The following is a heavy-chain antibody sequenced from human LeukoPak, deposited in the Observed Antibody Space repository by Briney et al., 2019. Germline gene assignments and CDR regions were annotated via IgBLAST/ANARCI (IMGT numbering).Heavy chain of an antibody. J-gene: IGHJ4*02. CDR1: GFTFSSYA. Sequence: GGSLGLSCAASGFTFSSYAMHWVRQAPGKGLEWVAVISYDGSNKYYADSVKGRFTISRDNSKNTLYLQMNSLRAEDTAVYYCARDATNVEMATITGYFDYWGQGTLVTVSS. CDR2: ISYDGSNK. CDR3: ARDATNVEMATITGYFDY. V-gene: IGHV3-30*04. D-gene: IGHD5-24*01.